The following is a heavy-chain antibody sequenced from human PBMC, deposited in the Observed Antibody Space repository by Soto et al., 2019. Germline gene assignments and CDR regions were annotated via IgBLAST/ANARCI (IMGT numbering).Heavy chain of an antibody. V-gene: IGHV1-69*02. D-gene: IGHD2-15*01. CDR1: GGTFSSYT. Sequence: SVKVSCKASGGTFSSYTISWVRQAPGQGLEWMGRIIPILGIANYAQKFQGRVTITADKSTSTAYMELSSLRSEDTAVYYCASGKEYCSGGRCYESDAFDIWGQGTMVTVSS. J-gene: IGHJ3*02. CDR2: IIPILGIA. CDR3: ASGKEYCSGGRCYESDAFDI.